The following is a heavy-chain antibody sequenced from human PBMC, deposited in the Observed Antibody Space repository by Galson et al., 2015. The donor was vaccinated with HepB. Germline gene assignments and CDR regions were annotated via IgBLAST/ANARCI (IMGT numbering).Heavy chain of an antibody. V-gene: IGHV3-74*01. Sequence: SLRLSCAASGFNFKKFWTYWVRQAPGKGLEWVSRIDTNSVGTVYGDSVKSRFTISRDNANNTLFLQMNSLTVDDTAVYYCTRLGGFDSADFWGQGTLVSVSP. J-gene: IGHJ4*02. CDR2: IDTNSVGT. CDR1: GFNFKKFW. D-gene: IGHD5-12*01. CDR3: TRLGGFDSADF.